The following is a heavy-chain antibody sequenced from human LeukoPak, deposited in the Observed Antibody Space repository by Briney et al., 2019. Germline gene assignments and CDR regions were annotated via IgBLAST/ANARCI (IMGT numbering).Heavy chain of an antibody. CDR2: IIPIFGIA. J-gene: IGHJ4*02. CDR3: ARAAYCGGDCHTNFDY. V-gene: IGHV1-69*04. CDR1: GGIFSGYA. D-gene: IGHD2-21*02. Sequence: AASVKVSCKASGGIFSGYAISWVRQAPGQGLEWMGTIIPIFGIANYAQKFQGGVTITADKSTSTAYMELSSLRSEDTAVYYCARAAYCGGDCHTNFDYWGQGTLVTVSS.